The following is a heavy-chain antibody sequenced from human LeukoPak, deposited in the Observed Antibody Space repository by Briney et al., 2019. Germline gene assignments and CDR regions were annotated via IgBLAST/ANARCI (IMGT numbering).Heavy chain of an antibody. CDR2: IFGNGVKT. V-gene: IGHV3-23*01. CDR3: ARVGDWSNYFGMDA. CDR1: GFTFSSYA. Sequence: GGSLRLSCAASGFTFSSYAMTWVRQTPGKGLEWVSVIFGNGVKTYYADSLKGRFTISRDNSKSTLHLQMNSLRADDTAVYYCARVGDWSNYFGMDAWGQGTTVSVSS. J-gene: IGHJ6*02. D-gene: IGHD3-16*01.